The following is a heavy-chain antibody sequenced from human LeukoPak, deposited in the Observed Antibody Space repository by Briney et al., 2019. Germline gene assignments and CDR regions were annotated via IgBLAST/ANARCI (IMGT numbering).Heavy chain of an antibody. CDR2: IRTKADNYAT. V-gene: IGHV3-73*01. J-gene: IGHJ4*02. CDR1: GFTFSGSA. Sequence: GGSLRLSCAASGFTFSGSAIHWVRQASGKGLEWVGRIRTKADNYATVYAASVNGRFTISRDDSRKTAYLQMLSLKTEDTAVYYCLGTDYGDCGGWGQGTLVTVSS. CDR3: LGTDYGDCGG. D-gene: IGHD4-17*01.